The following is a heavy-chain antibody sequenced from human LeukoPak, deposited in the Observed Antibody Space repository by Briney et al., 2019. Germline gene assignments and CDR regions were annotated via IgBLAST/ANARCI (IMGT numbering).Heavy chain of an antibody. J-gene: IGHJ4*02. CDR1: GFNFGNHW. Sequence: GGSLRLSCAASGFNFGNHWMDWVRQAPGQGLEWVANIKEDGTLAYYADSVRGRFSISRDNTRNSLFLQMNDLRAEDTAVYFCVRDGYNQNRFDFWGQGTLITVSS. V-gene: IGHV3-7*03. CDR3: VRDGYNQNRFDF. CDR2: IKEDGTLA. D-gene: IGHD1-14*01.